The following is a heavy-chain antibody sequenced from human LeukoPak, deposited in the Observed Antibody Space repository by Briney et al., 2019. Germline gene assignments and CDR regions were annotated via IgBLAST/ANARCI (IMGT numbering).Heavy chain of an antibody. V-gene: IGHV3-11*04. Sequence: KPGGSLRLSCAASGFTFSDYYMSWIRQAPGKGLEWVSYISSSGSTIYYADSVKGRFTISRDNAKNSLYLQMNSLRAEDTAVYYCANDGGNIVVVEYYFDYWGQGTLVTVSS. J-gene: IGHJ4*02. CDR1: GFTFSDYY. CDR2: ISSSGSTI. D-gene: IGHD2-15*01. CDR3: ANDGGNIVVVEYYFDY.